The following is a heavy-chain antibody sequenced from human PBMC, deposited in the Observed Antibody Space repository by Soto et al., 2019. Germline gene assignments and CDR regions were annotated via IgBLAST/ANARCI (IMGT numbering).Heavy chain of an antibody. Sequence: QVQLQQWGAGLLKPSETLSLTCAVYGGSFRGYYWSWIRQPPGKGLEWIGEINHSGSTNYNPSLKRRVTISVDTSKNQFSLKLSSVTAADTAVYYCARVGGLVVVVAATRSRGYFQHWGQGTLVTVSS. V-gene: IGHV4-34*01. CDR2: INHSGST. CDR1: GGSFRGYY. CDR3: ARVGGLVVVVAATRSRGYFQH. D-gene: IGHD2-15*01. J-gene: IGHJ1*01.